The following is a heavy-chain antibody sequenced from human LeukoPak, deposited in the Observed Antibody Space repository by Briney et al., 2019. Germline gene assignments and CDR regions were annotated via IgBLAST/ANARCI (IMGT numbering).Heavy chain of an antibody. J-gene: IGHJ4*02. CDR2: INSDGSST. Sequence: GGSLRLSCAASAFTFSSYWMHWVRQAPGKGLVWVSRINSDGSSTSYADSVKGRFTISRDNAKNTLYLQMNSLGAEDTAVYYCASYSGSCYGFEYWGQGTLVTVSS. V-gene: IGHV3-74*01. CDR3: ASYSGSCYGFEY. CDR1: AFTFSSYW. D-gene: IGHD1-26*01.